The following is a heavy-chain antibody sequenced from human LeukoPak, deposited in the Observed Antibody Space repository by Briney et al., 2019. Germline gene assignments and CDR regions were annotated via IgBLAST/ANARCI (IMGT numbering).Heavy chain of an antibody. CDR2: TYSAETS. Sequence: PGGSLRLSCAAPGFTVSGNYLHWVRQAPGKGLEWVSGTYSAETSYYADSVRGRFTISRDNSRNTVSLEMNNLGAEDTAVYYCARGVFDSGAYSHDAFDVWGRGTMVTVSS. CDR1: GFTVSGNY. D-gene: IGHD3-22*01. CDR3: ARGVFDSGAYSHDAFDV. V-gene: IGHV3-53*01. J-gene: IGHJ3*01.